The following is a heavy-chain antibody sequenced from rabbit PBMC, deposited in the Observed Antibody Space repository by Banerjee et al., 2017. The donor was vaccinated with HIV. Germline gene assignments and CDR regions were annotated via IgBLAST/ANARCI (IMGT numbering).Heavy chain of an antibody. CDR2: IYPGFGIR. CDR3: TRRSAWGDGL. V-gene: IGHV1S47*01. D-gene: IGHD4-1*01. Sequence: QEQLVESGGGLVQPGESLKLSCKASGIDFSSVGISWVRQAPGKGPEWIAYIYPGFGIRNYANSVKGRFTISSDNAQNTVFLQMTSLTAADTATYFCTRRSAWGDGLWGPGTLVTVS. J-gene: IGHJ4*01. CDR1: GIDFSSVG.